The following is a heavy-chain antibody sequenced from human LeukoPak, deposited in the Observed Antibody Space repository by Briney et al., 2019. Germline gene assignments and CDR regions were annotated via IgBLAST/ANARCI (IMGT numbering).Heavy chain of an antibody. D-gene: IGHD3-10*02. J-gene: IGHJ6*04. CDR1: GFTFSSYS. CDR2: ISSSGSTI. CDR3: AELGITMIGGV. Sequence: GGFLRLSCAASGFTFSSYSMNWVRQAPGKGLEWVSYISSSGSTIYYADSVKGRFTISRDNAKNSLYLQMNSLRAEDTAVYYCAELGITMIGGVWGKGTTVTISS. V-gene: IGHV3-48*04.